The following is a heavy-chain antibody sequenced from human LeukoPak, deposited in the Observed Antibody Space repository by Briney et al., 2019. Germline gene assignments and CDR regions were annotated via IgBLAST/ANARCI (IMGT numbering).Heavy chain of an antibody. CDR2: INHRGPT. D-gene: IGHD6-19*01. CDR3: ASIIAVAGRYYYYGMDV. Sequence: INHRGPTNYTPSLKSRVTISVDTSKNQFSLKLSSVTAADTAVYYCASIIAVAGRYYYYGMDVWGQGTTVTVSS. J-gene: IGHJ6*02. V-gene: IGHV4-34*01.